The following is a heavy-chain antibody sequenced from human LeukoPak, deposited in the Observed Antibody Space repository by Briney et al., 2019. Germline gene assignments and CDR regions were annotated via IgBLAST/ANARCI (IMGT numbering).Heavy chain of an antibody. V-gene: IGHV1-24*01. D-gene: IGHD3-9*01. CDR2: FDPEDGET. J-gene: IGHJ4*02. Sequence: ASVKVSCKVSGYTLTELSMHWVRQAPGKGLEWMGGFDPEDGETIYAQKFQGRVTMTEDTSTDTAHMELSSLRSEDTAVYYCATTVYYVILTGYSNLDYWGQGTLVTVSS. CDR1: GYTLTELS. CDR3: ATTVYYVILTGYSNLDY.